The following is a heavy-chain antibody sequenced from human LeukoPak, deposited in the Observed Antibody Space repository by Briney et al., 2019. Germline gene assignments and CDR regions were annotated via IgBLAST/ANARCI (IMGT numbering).Heavy chain of an antibody. CDR3: ATVSLWFGDEPLGGEYYFDY. CDR1: GYTLTELS. J-gene: IGHJ4*02. CDR2: FDPEDGET. D-gene: IGHD3-10*01. Sequence: ASVKVSCKVSGYTLTELSMHWVRQAPGKGLEWMGGFDPEDGETTYAQKFQGRVTMTEDTSTDTAYMELSSLRSEDTAVYYCATVSLWFGDEPLGGEYYFDYWGQGTLVTVSS. V-gene: IGHV1-24*01.